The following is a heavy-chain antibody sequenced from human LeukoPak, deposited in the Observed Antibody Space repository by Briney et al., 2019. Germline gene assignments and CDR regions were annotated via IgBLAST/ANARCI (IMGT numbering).Heavy chain of an antibody. J-gene: IGHJ4*02. V-gene: IGHV3-23*01. CDR2: IGGSGNNI. CDR3: TRGSTSTWYDY. Sequence: GGPLRLSCAASGFTFTNYAMSWVRQAPGKGLEWVSLIGGSGNNIYYAESVKGRFTISRGNSKNTLYLQMNSLRAEDTAVYYCTRGSTSTWYDYWGQGILVTVSS. CDR1: GFTFTNYA. D-gene: IGHD6-13*01.